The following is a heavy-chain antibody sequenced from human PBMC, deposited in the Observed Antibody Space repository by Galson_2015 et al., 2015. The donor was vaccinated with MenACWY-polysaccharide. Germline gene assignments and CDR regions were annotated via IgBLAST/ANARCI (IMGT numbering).Heavy chain of an antibody. J-gene: IGHJ4*02. Sequence: LSLTCTVSGGSISSRNHFWSWIRQPAGKGLEWIGRVYDSGSADCNPSLKSPIAISIDTSRNQFSLQLFSVTAADTAMYYCARGARYNFGSGSYFDSWGQGALVTVSS. D-gene: IGHD3-10*01. CDR2: VYDSGSA. V-gene: IGHV4-61*02. CDR1: GGSISSRNHF. CDR3: ARGARYNFGSGSYFDS.